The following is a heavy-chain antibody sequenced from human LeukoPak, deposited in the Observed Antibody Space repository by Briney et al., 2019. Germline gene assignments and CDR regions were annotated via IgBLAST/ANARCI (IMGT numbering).Heavy chain of an antibody. D-gene: IGHD6-13*01. J-gene: IGHJ5*02. CDR1: GFTVSSDY. V-gene: IGHV3-66*01. CDR2: IYTGGKT. CDR3: ARSGIAAAGTLDP. Sequence: GSLRLSCAASGFTVSSDYMTWVRQAPGKGLEWVSIIYTGGKTDYAGSVKGRFTISRDTSKNTVYLQMNSLRADDTAVYYCARSGIAAAGTLDPWGQGTLVTVSS.